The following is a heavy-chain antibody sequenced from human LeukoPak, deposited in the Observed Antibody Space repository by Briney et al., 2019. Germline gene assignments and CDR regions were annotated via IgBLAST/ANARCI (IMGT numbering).Heavy chain of an antibody. J-gene: IGHJ5*02. CDR3: ARVSSSGWEGGFDWFDP. Sequence: ASVKVSCKASGYTFTGYDMHWVRQAPGQGLEWMGWINPNSGGTNYAQKFQGRVTMTRDTSISTAYMELSRLRSDDTAVYYCARVSSSGWEGGFDWFDPWGQGTLVTVSS. CDR2: INPNSGGT. D-gene: IGHD6-19*01. CDR1: GYTFTGYD. V-gene: IGHV1-2*02.